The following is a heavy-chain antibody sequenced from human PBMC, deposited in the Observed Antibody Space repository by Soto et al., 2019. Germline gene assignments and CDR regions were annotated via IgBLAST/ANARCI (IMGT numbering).Heavy chain of an antibody. CDR3: ARQGDDAFDI. J-gene: IGHJ3*02. Sequence: ETLSLTCAVYGGSFSGYYWSWIRQPPGKGLEWIGYIYYSGSTNYNPSLKSRVTISVDTSKNQFSLKLSSVTAADTAVYYCARQGDDAFDILGQGTMVTVSS. CDR2: IYYSGST. D-gene: IGHD1-26*01. CDR1: GGSFSGYY. V-gene: IGHV4-59*08.